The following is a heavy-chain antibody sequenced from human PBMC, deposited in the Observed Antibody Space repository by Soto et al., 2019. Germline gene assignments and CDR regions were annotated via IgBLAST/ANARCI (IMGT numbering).Heavy chain of an antibody. CDR2: IYYSGST. Sequence: SETLSLTCTVSGGSISSYYWSWIRQPPGKGLEWIGYIYYSGSTNYNPSLKSRVTMSVDTSKNQFSLKLSSVTAADTAVYYCARGGYSSSWYGGGDWFDPWGQGTLVTVSS. D-gene: IGHD6-13*01. CDR1: GGSISSYY. J-gene: IGHJ5*02. CDR3: ARGGYSSSWYGGGDWFDP. V-gene: IGHV4-59*01.